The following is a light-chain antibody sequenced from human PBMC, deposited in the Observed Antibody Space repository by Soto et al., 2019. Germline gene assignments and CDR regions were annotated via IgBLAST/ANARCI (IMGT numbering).Light chain of an antibody. J-gene: IGLJ3*02. V-gene: IGLV1-44*01. CDR1: NSNIGSYS. Sequence: QPVLTQAPSASGTPGQTVTISCSGNNSNIGSYSLNWYRQVPGTAPKLIIFANHLRPSGVPDRFSGSKSGTSASLAISALQSEDEADYYCATWDDNLYGPVFGGGTKVTVL. CDR2: ANH. CDR3: ATWDDNLYGPV.